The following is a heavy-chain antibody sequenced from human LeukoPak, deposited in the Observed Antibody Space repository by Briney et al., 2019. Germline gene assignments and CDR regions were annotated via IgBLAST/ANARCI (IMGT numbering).Heavy chain of an antibody. CDR1: GGSFSGYY. CDR2: INHSGSS. D-gene: IGHD2-2*01. J-gene: IGHJ5*02. Sequence: SETLSLTCAVSGGSFSGYYWSWVRQAPGKGLEWIGEINHSGSSNSNPSLKRRVTISVNTSKNQFSMQLSSVTAANTAVYYCARGNIVVVPAAIFRKPRFDPLVQGTLVTVSS. V-gene: IGHV4-34*01. CDR3: ARGNIVVVPAAIFRKPRFDP.